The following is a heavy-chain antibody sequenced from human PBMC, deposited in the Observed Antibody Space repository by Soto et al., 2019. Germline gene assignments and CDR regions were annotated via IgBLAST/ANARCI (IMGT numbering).Heavy chain of an antibody. CDR2: IHYSGST. J-gene: IGHJ5*02. V-gene: IGHV4-59*01. CDR3: ARGGLAARKGRWFDP. CDR1: GGSINSYY. D-gene: IGHD6-6*01. Sequence: NPSETLSLTCTVSGGSINSYYWGWIRQPPGKGLEWIGYIHYSGSTNYNPSLKSRVTISIDTPKNQLALKVNSMPAADTAVYYCARGGLAARKGRWFDPWGQGTLVTVSS.